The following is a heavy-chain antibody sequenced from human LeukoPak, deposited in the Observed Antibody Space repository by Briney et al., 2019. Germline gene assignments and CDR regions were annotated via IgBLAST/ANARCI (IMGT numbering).Heavy chain of an antibody. J-gene: IGHJ6*02. V-gene: IGHV3-11*01. Sequence: GGSLRLSCAASGFTFSDYYMSWIRQAPGRGLEWVSYISSSGSTIYYADSVKGRFTISRDNAKNSLYLQMNSLRAEDTAVYYCARDAPFRYCSSTSCYPYGMDVWGQGTTVTVSS. CDR3: ARDAPFRYCSSTSCYPYGMDV. D-gene: IGHD2-2*01. CDR2: ISSSGSTI. CDR1: GFTFSDYY.